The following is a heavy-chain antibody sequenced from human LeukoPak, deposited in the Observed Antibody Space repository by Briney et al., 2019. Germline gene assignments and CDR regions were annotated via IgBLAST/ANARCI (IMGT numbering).Heavy chain of an antibody. V-gene: IGHV1-2*02. CDR3: ASLFGGSYYHDY. CDR1: GYTFTGYY. D-gene: IGHD1-26*01. J-gene: IGHJ4*02. Sequence: ASVKVSCKASGYTFTGYYMHWVRQAPGQGLEWMGWINPNSGGTNYAQKFQSRVTMTRDTSISTAYMELSRLRSDDTAVYYCASLFGGSYYHDYWGQGTLASVSS. CDR2: INPNSGGT.